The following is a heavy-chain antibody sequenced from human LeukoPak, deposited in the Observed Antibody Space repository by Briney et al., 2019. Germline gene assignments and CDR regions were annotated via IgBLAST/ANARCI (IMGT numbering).Heavy chain of an antibody. D-gene: IGHD6-19*01. CDR1: GYSISSGYF. J-gene: IGHJ5*02. V-gene: IGHV4-38-2*02. CDR3: ASSVAGTWGWFDP. CDR2: MYHSGST. Sequence: PSETLSLTCTVSGYSISSGYFWGWIRQPPGQGLEWIGSMYHSGSTYYNLSLKSRVTISVDTSKNHFSLKLSSVTAADTAVYYCASSVAGTWGWFDPWGQGTLVTVSS.